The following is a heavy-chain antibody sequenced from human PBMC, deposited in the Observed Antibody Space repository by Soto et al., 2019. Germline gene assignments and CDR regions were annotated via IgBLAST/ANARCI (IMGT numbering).Heavy chain of an antibody. CDR2: INPSGGST. J-gene: IGHJ4*02. Sequence: ASVKVSCKASGYTFTSYDMHWVRQAPVQGLEWMGIINPSGGSTSYAQKFQGRVTMTRDTSPSTVYMELSSLRSEDTAVYYCESRVGITGNGFDYWGEGIMETDSS. V-gene: IGHV1-46*01. D-gene: IGHD1-20*01. CDR1: GYTFTSYD. CDR3: ESRVGITGNGFDY.